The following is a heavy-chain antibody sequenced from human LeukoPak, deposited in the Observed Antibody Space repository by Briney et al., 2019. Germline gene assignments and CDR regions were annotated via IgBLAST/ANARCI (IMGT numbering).Heavy chain of an antibody. J-gene: IGHJ4*02. CDR1: GFIFSNYA. CDR2: ITGSGGST. CDR3: AKGLLVDPG. V-gene: IGHV3-23*01. D-gene: IGHD2-8*01. Sequence: GGSLRLSCAASGFIFSNYAMNWVRQAPGKGLEWVSSITGSGGSTYYADSVKGRFTISRDSSKNTLYLQMNRLRAEDTAVYYCAKGLLVDPGWGQGTLVTVSS.